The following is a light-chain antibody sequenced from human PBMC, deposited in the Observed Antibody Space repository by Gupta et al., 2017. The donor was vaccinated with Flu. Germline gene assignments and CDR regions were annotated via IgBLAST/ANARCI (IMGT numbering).Light chain of an antibody. CDR1: QSISSY. Sequence: DIQMTQSPSSLSASVGDRVTITCRASQSISSYLNWYQQKPGKAPKLLIYAASNLQSGVPSRFSGSGSGTDFTLTISSLQPEDFATYFCQQSYSSHTFGQGTKLEIK. V-gene: IGKV1-39*01. J-gene: IGKJ2*01. CDR2: AAS. CDR3: QQSYSSHT.